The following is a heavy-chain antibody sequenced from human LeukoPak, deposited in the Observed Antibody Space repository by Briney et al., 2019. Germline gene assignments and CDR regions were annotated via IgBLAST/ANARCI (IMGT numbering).Heavy chain of an antibody. CDR1: GFTFSTCA. Sequence: GGSLRLSWAASGFTFSTCAMSWVRQAPGKGLEWVSGISGTTSGTYYADSVKGRFTISRDNSKNTLFLQVNSLRAEDTAVYYCAKVRTYFYHGLDVWGQGTTVTVSS. D-gene: IGHD1-14*01. CDR3: AKVRTYFYHGLDV. V-gene: IGHV3-23*01. CDR2: ISGTTSGT. J-gene: IGHJ6*02.